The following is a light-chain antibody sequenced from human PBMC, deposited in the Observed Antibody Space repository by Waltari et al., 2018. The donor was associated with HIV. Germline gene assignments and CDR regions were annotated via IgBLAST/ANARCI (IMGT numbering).Light chain of an antibody. CDR1: QSVSSY. J-gene: IGKJ1*01. CDR3: QQRSNWPPT. Sequence: EIVFTQSPATLSLSPGERATLSCRPSQSVSSYLAWYQQKPGQAPRLLIYDASNRATGIPARFSGSGSGTDFTLTISSLEPEDFAVYYCQQRSNWPPTFGQGTKVEIK. V-gene: IGKV3-11*01. CDR2: DAS.